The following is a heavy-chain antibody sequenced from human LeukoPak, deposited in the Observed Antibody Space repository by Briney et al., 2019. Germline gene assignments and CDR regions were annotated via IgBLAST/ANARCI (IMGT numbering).Heavy chain of an antibody. V-gene: IGHV2-70*11. Sequence: SGPTLVNPTQTLTLTCTFFGFSLSTGGMCVHWIRQPPGKALEWLARIDWDDDKYYSTSLTTRLTISKDTSKNQVVLTMTNMDTVDTTTYYCARIALPGYSERSGYSDNWGQGTLVTVSS. D-gene: IGHD3-22*01. CDR1: GFSLSTGGMC. CDR3: ARIALPGYSERSGYSDN. CDR2: IDWDDDK. J-gene: IGHJ4*02.